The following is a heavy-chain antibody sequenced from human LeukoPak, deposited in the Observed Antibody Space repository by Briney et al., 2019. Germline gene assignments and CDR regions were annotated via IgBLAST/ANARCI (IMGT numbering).Heavy chain of an antibody. V-gene: IGHV1-69*05. D-gene: IGHD6-19*01. CDR2: IIPIFGTA. J-gene: IGHJ6*03. CDR1: GGTFSSYA. Sequence: GASVKVSCKASGGTFSSYAISWVRQAPGQGLEWMGGIIPIFGTANYAQKFQGRVTITTDESTSTAYMELSSLRSEDTAVYYCARGLAGDAYYYYYMDVWGKGTTVTVSS. CDR3: ARGLAGDAYYYYYMDV.